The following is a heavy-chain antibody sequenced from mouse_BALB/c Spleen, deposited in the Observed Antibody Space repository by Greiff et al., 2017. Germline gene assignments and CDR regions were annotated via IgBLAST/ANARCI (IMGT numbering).Heavy chain of an antibody. D-gene: IGHD1-2*01. V-gene: IGHV1S56*01. CDR1: GYTFTSYY. Sequence: LEESGPELVKPGASVRISCKASGYTFTSYYIHWVKQRPGQGLEWIGWIYPGNVNTKYNEKFKGKATLTADKSSSTAYMQLSSLTSEDSAVYFCARITAKLRDWYFDVWGAGTTVTVSS. CDR2: IYPGNVNT. J-gene: IGHJ1*01. CDR3: ARITAKLRDWYFDV.